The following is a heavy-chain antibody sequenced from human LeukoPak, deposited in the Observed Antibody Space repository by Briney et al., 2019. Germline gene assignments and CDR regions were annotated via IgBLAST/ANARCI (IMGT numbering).Heavy chain of an antibody. CDR2: INPNSGGT. CDR1: GYTFTGYY. CDR3: ARDVSGLYYYDSSGYYYPDY. J-gene: IGHJ4*02. Sequence: ASVKVSCKASGYTFTGYYMHWVRQAPGQGLEWMGWINPNSGGTNYAQKFQGRVTMTRDTSISTAYMELSRLRSDDTAVYYCARDVSGLYYYDSSGYYYPDYWGQGTLVTVSS. D-gene: IGHD3-22*01. V-gene: IGHV1-2*02.